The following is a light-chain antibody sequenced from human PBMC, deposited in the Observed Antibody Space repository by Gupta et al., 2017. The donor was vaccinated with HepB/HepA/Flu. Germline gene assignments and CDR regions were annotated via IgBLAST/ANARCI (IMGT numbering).Light chain of an antibody. V-gene: IGLV1-44*01. CDR3: ATWDDTLNGPV. CDR1: SSNIGSNT. CDR2: NNN. Sequence: QSVLTQPPSASGTPGQRVPISCSGSSSNIGSNTVNCYQQLPGTAPKSLIYNNNQRPSGVPDRFSGSKSGTSASLAISGLQSADEADYYCATWDDTLNGPVFGGGTKLTVL. J-gene: IGLJ2*01.